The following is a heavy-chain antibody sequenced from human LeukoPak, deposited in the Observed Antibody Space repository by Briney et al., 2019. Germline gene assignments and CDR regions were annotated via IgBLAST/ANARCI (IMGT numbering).Heavy chain of an antibody. CDR1: GGTFSSYA. CDR3: ASGSPHCSGGSCYSDYYYYYMDV. CDR2: IIPIFGKA. Sequence: PVASVKVSCKASGGTFSSYAISWVRQAPGQGLEWMGGIIPIFGKANYAQKFQGRVTITTDESTSTAYMELSSLRSEDTAVYYCASGSPHCSGGSCYSDYYYYYMDVWGKGTTVTVSS. J-gene: IGHJ6*03. D-gene: IGHD2-15*01. V-gene: IGHV1-69*05.